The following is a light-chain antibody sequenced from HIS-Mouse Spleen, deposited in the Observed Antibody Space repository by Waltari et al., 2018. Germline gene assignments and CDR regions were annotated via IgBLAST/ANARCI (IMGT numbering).Light chain of an antibody. V-gene: IGLV3-19*01. CDR2: GKN. J-gene: IGLJ3*02. Sequence: SSELTQDPAVSVALGQTVRITCQGDSLRSDYASWYQQKPGQAPVLVIYGKNNRPSGIPDRFSGSSSGNTASLTINGAQAEDEADYYCNSRDSSGNHWVFGGGTKLTVL. CDR3: NSRDSSGNHWV. CDR1: SLRSDY.